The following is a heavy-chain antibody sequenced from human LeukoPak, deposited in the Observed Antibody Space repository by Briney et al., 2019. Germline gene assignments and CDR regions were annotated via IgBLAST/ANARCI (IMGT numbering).Heavy chain of an antibody. V-gene: IGHV3-20*04. D-gene: IGHD3/OR15-3a*01. CDR1: GFTFDDYG. J-gene: IGHJ4*02. Sequence: GGSLRLSCAASGFTFDDYGMSWVRQAPGKGLEWVSAINWNGGSTGYADSVKGRFTISRDNAKNSLYLQMNSLRAEDTAVYYCARVLGLWYFDYWGQGTLVTVSS. CDR2: INWNGGST. CDR3: ARVLGLWYFDY.